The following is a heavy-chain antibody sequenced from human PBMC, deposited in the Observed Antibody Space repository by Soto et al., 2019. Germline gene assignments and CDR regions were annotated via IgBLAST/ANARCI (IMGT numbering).Heavy chain of an antibody. Sequence: GGSLSLSRAASGFTVSSDSMNWVRQVPGKGLEWVSSISSSSSYIYYADSVKGRFTISRDNAKNSLYLQMNSLRAEDTAVYYCARDRGSSSSPVDYWGQGTLVTVSS. CDR1: GFTVSSDS. D-gene: IGHD6-6*01. V-gene: IGHV3-21*01. CDR3: ARDRGSSSSPVDY. CDR2: ISSSSSYI. J-gene: IGHJ4*02.